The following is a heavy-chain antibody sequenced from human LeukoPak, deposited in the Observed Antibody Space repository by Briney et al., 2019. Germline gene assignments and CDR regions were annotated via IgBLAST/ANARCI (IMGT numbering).Heavy chain of an antibody. D-gene: IGHD6-13*01. CDR2: VDPEDGET. V-gene: IGHV1-69-2*01. CDR1: GYTFTDYY. Sequence: ASVKVSCKASGYTFTDYYMHWVQQAPGKGLEWMGRVDPEDGETIYAEKFQGRVTITADTSTDTAYMELSSLRSEDTAVYYCATGDSSSWTFDYWGQGTLVTVSS. CDR3: ATGDSSSWTFDY. J-gene: IGHJ4*02.